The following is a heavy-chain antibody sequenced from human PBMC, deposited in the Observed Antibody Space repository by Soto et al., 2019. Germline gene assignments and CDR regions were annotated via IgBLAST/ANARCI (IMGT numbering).Heavy chain of an antibody. CDR2: IYSGGST. Sequence: GGSLRLSCAASGFTVSSNYMSWVRQAPGKGLEWVSVIYSGGSTYYADSVKGRFTISRDNSKSTLYLQMNSLRAEDTAVYYCARDGSSGRKDYYYYGMDVWGQGTTVTVSS. V-gene: IGHV3-53*01. CDR1: GFTVSSNY. J-gene: IGHJ6*02. CDR3: ARDGSSGRKDYYYYGMDV. D-gene: IGHD6-19*01.